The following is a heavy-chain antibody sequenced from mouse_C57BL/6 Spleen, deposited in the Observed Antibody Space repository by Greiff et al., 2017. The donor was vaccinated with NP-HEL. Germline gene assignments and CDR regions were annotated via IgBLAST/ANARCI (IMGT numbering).Heavy chain of an antibody. CDR1: GFSFNTYA. J-gene: IGHJ1*03. CDR3: VRHAGTWYFDV. V-gene: IGHV10-1*01. Sequence: EVQLVESGGGLVQPKGSLKLSCAASGFSFNTYAMNWVRQAPGKGLEWVARIRSKSNNYATYYADSVKDRFTISRDDSESMLYLQMNNLKTEDTAMYYCVRHAGTWYFDVWGTGTTVTVSS. CDR2: IRSKSNNYAT. D-gene: IGHD4-1*01.